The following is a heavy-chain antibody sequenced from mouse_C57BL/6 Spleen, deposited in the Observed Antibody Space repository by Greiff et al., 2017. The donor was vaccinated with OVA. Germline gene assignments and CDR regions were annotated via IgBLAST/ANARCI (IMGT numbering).Heavy chain of an antibody. CDR1: GYTFTSYW. Sequence: QVQLQQPGAELVMPGASVKLSCKASGYTFTSYWMHWVKQRPGQGLEWIGEIDPSDSYTNYNQKFKGKSTLTVDKSSSTAYMQLSSLTSEDSAVYYCARWLPGGDYWGQGTTLTVSS. CDR2: IDPSDSYT. D-gene: IGHD2-2*01. J-gene: IGHJ2*01. V-gene: IGHV1-69*01. CDR3: ARWLPGGDY.